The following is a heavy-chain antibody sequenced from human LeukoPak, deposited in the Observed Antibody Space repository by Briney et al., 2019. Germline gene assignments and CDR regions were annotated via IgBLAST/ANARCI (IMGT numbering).Heavy chain of an antibody. V-gene: IGHV4-59*08. Sequence: SQTLSLTCVVSGGSISSYYWSWIRQPPGKGLEWIGYIYSSGSTNSNPSLKSRVTISVDTSKNQFSLKLSSVTAADTAVYYCARQGAGVPFDYWGRGTLVTVSS. CDR1: GGSISSYY. J-gene: IGHJ4*02. D-gene: IGHD3-10*01. CDR2: IYSSGST. CDR3: ARQGAGVPFDY.